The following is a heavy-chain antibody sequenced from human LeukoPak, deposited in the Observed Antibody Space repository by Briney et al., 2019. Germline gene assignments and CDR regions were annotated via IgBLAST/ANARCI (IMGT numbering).Heavy chain of an antibody. Sequence: GGSLRLSCAASGFTLSNAWMSWVRQAPGMGLEWVGRIRSKADGGTTDYAAPVTGRFTISRDDSKNTLYLHLNSLKTEDTAVYYCTTGTYWGQGTLVTVSS. CDR3: TTGTY. CDR1: GFTLSNAW. V-gene: IGHV3-15*01. CDR2: IRSKADGGTT. J-gene: IGHJ4*02.